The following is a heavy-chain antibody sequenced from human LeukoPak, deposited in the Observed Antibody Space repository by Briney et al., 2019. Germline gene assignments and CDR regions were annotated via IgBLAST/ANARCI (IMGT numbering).Heavy chain of an antibody. Sequence: SETLSLTCTVSGGSITGYYWNWVRQPAGKGLVWIGRIYSSGSINYNPSLKSRVTMSVDTSKNRFSLRLNSVTAADTAVYYCARGDNWTGYFGYWGQGTLVTVSS. CDR2: IYSSGSI. J-gene: IGHJ4*02. CDR3: ARGDNWTGYFGY. CDR1: GGSITGYY. D-gene: IGHD3/OR15-3a*01. V-gene: IGHV4-4*07.